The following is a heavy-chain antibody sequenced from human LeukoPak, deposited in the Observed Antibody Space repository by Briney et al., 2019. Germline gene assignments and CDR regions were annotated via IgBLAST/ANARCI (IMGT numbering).Heavy chain of an antibody. CDR3: ARLGGCSSTSCSWAFDI. CDR1: SGSISSGDSY. CDR2: VYYSRNT. Sequence: SETLSLTCTVSSGSISSGDSYWGWIRQPPGKGLEWIGYVYYSRNTYYNPSLKSRVTISVDTSKNQFSLKLSSVTAADTAVYYCARLGGCSSTSCSWAFDIWGQGTMVTVSS. J-gene: IGHJ3*02. V-gene: IGHV4-30-4*01. D-gene: IGHD2-2*01.